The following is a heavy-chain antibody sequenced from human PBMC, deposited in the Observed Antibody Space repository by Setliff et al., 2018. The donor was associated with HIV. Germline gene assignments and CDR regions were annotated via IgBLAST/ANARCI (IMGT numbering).Heavy chain of an antibody. CDR3: ARLGSGWSDSYYYAMDI. Sequence: ASVKVSCKASGYTFTTYGISWVRQAPGHGLEWMGWISPNFGHTNYAQNFLGRVTMTIDTSTSRAYMELRSLRSGDTAVYFCARLGSGWSDSYYYAMDIWGQGTTVTVSS. V-gene: IGHV1-18*01. CDR1: GYTFTTYG. D-gene: IGHD6-19*01. CDR2: ISPNFGHT. J-gene: IGHJ6*02.